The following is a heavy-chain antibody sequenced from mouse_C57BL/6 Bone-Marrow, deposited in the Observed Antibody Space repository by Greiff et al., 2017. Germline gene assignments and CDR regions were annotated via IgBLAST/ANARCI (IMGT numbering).Heavy chain of an antibody. CDR1: GFTFSSYA. CDR3: ARGRDYDAYYYAMDY. J-gene: IGHJ4*01. V-gene: IGHV5-4*01. Sequence: EVQLQQSGGGLVKPGGSLKLSCAASGFTFSSYAMSWVRQTPEKRLEWVATISDGGSYTYYPDNVKGRFTISRDNAKNNLYLQMSHLKSEDTAMYYCARGRDYDAYYYAMDYWGQGTSVTVSS. D-gene: IGHD2-4*01. CDR2: ISDGGSYT.